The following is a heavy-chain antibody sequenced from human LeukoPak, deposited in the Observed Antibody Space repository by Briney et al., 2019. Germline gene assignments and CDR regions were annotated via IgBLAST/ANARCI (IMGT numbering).Heavy chain of an antibody. CDR1: GFTFTNYW. J-gene: IGHJ4*02. D-gene: IGHD6-13*01. CDR3: AWIGYRSSSFDC. CDR2: IKQDGSEK. Sequence: GGSLRLSCAASGFTFTNYWMSWVRQAPGKGLEWVANIKQDGSEKHYVDSVKGRLIISRDNARNSVYVQMNSPRADDTAVYYCAWIGYRSSSFDCWGQGTLVTVSS. V-gene: IGHV3-7*04.